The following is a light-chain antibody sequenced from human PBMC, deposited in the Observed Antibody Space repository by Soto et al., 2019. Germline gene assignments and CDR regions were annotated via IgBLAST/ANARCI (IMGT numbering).Light chain of an antibody. V-gene: IGKV3-15*01. CDR1: QSVSSN. CDR2: GAS. CDR3: QQYNNWPPFT. J-gene: IGKJ3*01. Sequence: EIVMTQSPGTLSVSPGERAILSCRASQSVSSNLAWYQQKPGQTPRLLIYGASTRATGIPARFSGSGSGTEFTLTISSLQSEDFALYYCQQYNNWPPFTFGPGTKVDIK.